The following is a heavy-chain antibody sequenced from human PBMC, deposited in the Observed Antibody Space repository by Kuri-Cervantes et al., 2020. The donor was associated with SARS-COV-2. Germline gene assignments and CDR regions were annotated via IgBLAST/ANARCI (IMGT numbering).Heavy chain of an antibody. CDR1: GGTFSSYA. CDR2: IIPILSTA. Sequence: SVKVSCRASGGTFSSYAISWVRQAPGQGLEWMGGIIPILSTANYAQKFQGRVTITADESTSTAYMELSSLRSDDTAVYYCATSEYGVDAFDIWGQGTMVTVSS. CDR3: ATSEYGVDAFDI. V-gene: IGHV1-69*13. D-gene: IGHD2-2*01. J-gene: IGHJ3*02.